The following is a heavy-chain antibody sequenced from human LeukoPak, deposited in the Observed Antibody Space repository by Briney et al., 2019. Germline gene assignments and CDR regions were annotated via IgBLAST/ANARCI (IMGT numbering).Heavy chain of an antibody. J-gene: IGHJ6*03. Sequence: SETLSLTCTVSGGSISSTSYYWGWIRQPPGKGLEWIASIYYSGSTYYNPSLKSRVTISVDTSKNQFSLKLSSVTAADTAVYYCARVEEAYGSGRRENYYYYYMDVWGKGTTVTISS. V-gene: IGHV4-39*07. CDR3: ARVEEAYGSGRRENYYYYYMDV. CDR2: IYYSGST. CDR1: GGSISSTSYY. D-gene: IGHD3-10*01.